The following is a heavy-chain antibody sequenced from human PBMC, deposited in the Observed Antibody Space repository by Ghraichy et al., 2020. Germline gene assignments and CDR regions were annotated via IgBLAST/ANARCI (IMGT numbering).Heavy chain of an antibody. D-gene: IGHD1-1*01. CDR3: ARDERRTTPHLNYYYYGMDV. CDR2: ISSSGSTI. V-gene: IGHV3-11*01. Sequence: GGSLRLSCAASGFTFSDYYMSWIRQAPGKGLEWVSYISSSGSTIYYADSVKGRFTISRDNAKNSLYLQMNSLRAEDTAVYYCARDERRTTPHLNYYYYGMDVWGQGTTVTVSS. J-gene: IGHJ6*02. CDR1: GFTFSDYY.